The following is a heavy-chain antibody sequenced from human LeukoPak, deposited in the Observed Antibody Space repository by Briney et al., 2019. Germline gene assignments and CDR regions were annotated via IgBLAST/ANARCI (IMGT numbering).Heavy chain of an antibody. J-gene: IGHJ5*02. CDR1: GGTFSSYA. CDR2: IIPIFGIA. CDR3: ARDRRGSSGGFGEFFDWFDP. V-gene: IGHV1-69*04. Sequence: SVKVSCKASGGTFSSYAISWVRQAPGQGLEWMGRIIPIFGIANYAQKFQGRVTITADKSTSTAYMELSRLRSEDTAVYYCARDRRGSSGGFGEFFDWFDPWGQGTLVTVSS. D-gene: IGHD3-10*01.